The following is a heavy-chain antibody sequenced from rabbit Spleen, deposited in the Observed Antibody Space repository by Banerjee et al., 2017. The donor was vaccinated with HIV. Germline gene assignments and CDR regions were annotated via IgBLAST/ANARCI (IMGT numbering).Heavy chain of an antibody. CDR3: ARVGSGYSLKL. J-gene: IGHJ4*01. Sequence: QEQLTETGGGLVQPGGSLTLSCKASGIDFTKYYITWVRQAPGKGLEWIGTIYFGDGSIWYASWVNGRFTISSDDAQNTVDLQMNSLTTADTATYFCARVGSGYSLKLWGPGTLVTVS. CDR2: IYFGDGSI. V-gene: IGHV1S43*01. D-gene: IGHD1-1*01. CDR1: GIDFTKYY.